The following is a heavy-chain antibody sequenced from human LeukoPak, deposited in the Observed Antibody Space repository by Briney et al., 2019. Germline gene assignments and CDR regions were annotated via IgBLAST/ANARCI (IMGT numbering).Heavy chain of an antibody. CDR2: IYYSGST. D-gene: IGHD7-27*01. Sequence: SQTLSLTCTVSGGSISSGDYYWSWIRQPPGMGLEWIGYIYYSGSTYYNPSLKSRVTISVDTSKNQFSLKLSSVTAADTAVYYCARDFWGSSTTRGINAFDIWGQGTMVTVSS. V-gene: IGHV4-30-4*08. CDR3: ARDFWGSSTTRGINAFDI. J-gene: IGHJ3*02. CDR1: GGSISSGDYY.